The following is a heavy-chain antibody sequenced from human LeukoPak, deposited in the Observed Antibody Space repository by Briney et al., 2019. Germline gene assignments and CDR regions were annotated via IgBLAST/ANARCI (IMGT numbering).Heavy chain of an antibody. V-gene: IGHV4-39*01. Sequence: GSLRLSCAASGFTFSSYSMNWVRQPPGKGLEWLGSIYYSGSTSYNPSLKRRVTISVDTSKNQFSLNLGAVTAADTAVYYCARRIDLAGSAFDYWGQGALATVSS. CDR2: IYYSGST. CDR1: GFTFSSYS. J-gene: IGHJ4*02. D-gene: IGHD3-9*01. CDR3: ARRIDLAGSAFDY.